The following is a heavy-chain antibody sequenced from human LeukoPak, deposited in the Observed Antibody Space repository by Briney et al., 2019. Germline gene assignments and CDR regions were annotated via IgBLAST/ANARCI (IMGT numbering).Heavy chain of an antibody. J-gene: IGHJ6*02. Sequence: ASVKVSCKVSGYTLTELSMHWVRQAPGKGLERMGGFEPEDGETIYAQKFQGRVTMTEDTSTDTAYMELRSLRSDDTAVYYCARRVGGYSGYYYYYYYGMDVWGQGTTVTVSS. CDR2: FEPEDGET. D-gene: IGHD5-12*01. CDR1: GYTLTELS. CDR3: ARRVGGYSGYYYYYYYGMDV. V-gene: IGHV1-24*01.